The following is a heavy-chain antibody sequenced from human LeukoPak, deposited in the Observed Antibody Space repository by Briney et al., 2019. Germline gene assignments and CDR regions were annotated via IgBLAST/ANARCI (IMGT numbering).Heavy chain of an antibody. CDR2: IYYSGST. D-gene: IGHD1-26*01. CDR1: GGSISSYY. Sequence: SETLSLTCTVSGGSISSYYWSWIRQPPGKGLEWIGYIYYSGSTNYNPSLKSRVTISVDTSKNQFSLKLSSVTAADTAVYYCARTGYSGSYGTPKDWFDPWGQGTLVTVSS. CDR3: ARTGYSGSYGTPKDWFDP. J-gene: IGHJ5*02. V-gene: IGHV4-59*08.